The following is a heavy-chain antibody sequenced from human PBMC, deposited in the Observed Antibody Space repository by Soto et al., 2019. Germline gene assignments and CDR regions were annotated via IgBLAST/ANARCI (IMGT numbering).Heavy chain of an antibody. V-gene: IGHV1-2*02. J-gene: IGHJ6*02. D-gene: IGHD2-21*02. CDR3: ATQFHHCGGDCYRGPYFGMDV. CDR2: INPYTGGT. CDR1: GYTFTGYY. Sequence: QVQLVQSGSEVKEPGASVKVSCKASGYTFTGYYVLWVRQAPGQGPECMGWINPYTGGTNYAQKFQGRVTMTRDTSISTAYMDLSKLISDDTAVYYCATQFHHCGGDCYRGPYFGMDVWRQGTTVTVSS.